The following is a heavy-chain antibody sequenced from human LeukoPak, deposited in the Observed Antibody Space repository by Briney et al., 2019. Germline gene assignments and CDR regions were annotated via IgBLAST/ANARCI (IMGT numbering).Heavy chain of an antibody. CDR3: ARWFGESFMLTYNWFDP. J-gene: IGHJ5*02. V-gene: IGHV1-8*01. CDR1: GYTFTSYD. D-gene: IGHD3-10*01. Sequence: ASVKVSCKASGYTFTSYDINWVRQATGQGLEWMGWMNPNSGNTGYAQKFQGRVTMTRNTSISTAYMELSSLRSEDTAVYYCARWFGESFMLTYNWFDPWGQGTLVTVSS. CDR2: MNPNSGNT.